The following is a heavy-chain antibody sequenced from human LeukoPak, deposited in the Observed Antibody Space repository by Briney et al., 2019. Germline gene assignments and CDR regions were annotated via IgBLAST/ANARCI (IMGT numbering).Heavy chain of an antibody. Sequence: PSETLSLTCTVSGASFSSGDQYWNWIRQSPGKGLEWIGSIHPSGTLYNNPSLESRVTMSMDTSKNQFSLNLNSVTAADRAVYFCSRGLDSRKLGYWGQGTLVTVSS. J-gene: IGHJ4*02. CDR2: IHPSGTL. CDR1: GASFSSGDQY. V-gene: IGHV4-31*03. D-gene: IGHD3-22*01. CDR3: SRGLDSRKLGY.